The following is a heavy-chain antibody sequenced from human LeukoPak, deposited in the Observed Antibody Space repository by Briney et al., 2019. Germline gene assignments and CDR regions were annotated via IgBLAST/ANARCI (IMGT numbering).Heavy chain of an antibody. D-gene: IGHD3-22*01. J-gene: IGHJ4*02. V-gene: IGHV1-46*01. CDR1: GYTFTTYY. CDR3: ARNLYSSGYYVQGPWDY. CDR2: INPSGGST. Sequence: ASVKVSCEASGYTFTTYYMHWVRQAPGQGLEWMGMINPSGGSTSYAQKFQGRVTMTRDTSTSTVYMELSSLRSEDTAVYYCARNLYSSGYYVQGPWDYWGQGTLVTVSS.